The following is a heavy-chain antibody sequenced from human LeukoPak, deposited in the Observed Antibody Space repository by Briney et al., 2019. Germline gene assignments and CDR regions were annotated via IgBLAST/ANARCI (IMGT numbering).Heavy chain of an antibody. CDR2: IRYDGSNR. CDR1: GFIFSNSG. CDR3: ARGVVPGD. J-gene: IGHJ4*02. D-gene: IGHD2-2*01. V-gene: IGHV3-30*02. Sequence: GGSLRLSCVASGFIFSNSGMQWVRQAPGKGLEWVAFIRYDGSNRFYADSVKGRSTISRDNSKSTVYLQMNSLRAEDTAVYYCARGVVPGDWGQGTLVTVSS.